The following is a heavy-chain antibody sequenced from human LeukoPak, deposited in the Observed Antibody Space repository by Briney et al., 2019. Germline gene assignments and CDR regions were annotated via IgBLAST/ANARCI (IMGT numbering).Heavy chain of an antibody. V-gene: IGHV3-53*01. CDR3: ASTFPYCGGGSCAL. CDR2: IYSGGST. Sequence: GSLRLSCAASGFTVSSNYMSWVRQAPGKGLEWVSVIYSGGSTYYADSVKGRFTISRDNSKNTLYLQMNSLRAEDTAIYYCASTFPYCGGGSCALGGQGTLVTVSS. J-gene: IGHJ4*02. D-gene: IGHD2-15*01. CDR1: GFTVSSNY.